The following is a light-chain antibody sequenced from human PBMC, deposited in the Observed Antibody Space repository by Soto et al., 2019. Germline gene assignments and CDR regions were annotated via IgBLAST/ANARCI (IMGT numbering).Light chain of an antibody. V-gene: IGKV3-20*01. Sequence: EIVLTQSPGTLSLSPGERATLSCRASQSVSSTFLAWYQQKPGQAPRLLIFGASSRATGIPDRFSGSGSGTDFTLTISRLEPEDFAVYYCQQYGSSTATLGQGTRLEIK. J-gene: IGKJ5*01. CDR2: GAS. CDR3: QQYGSSTAT. CDR1: QSVSSTF.